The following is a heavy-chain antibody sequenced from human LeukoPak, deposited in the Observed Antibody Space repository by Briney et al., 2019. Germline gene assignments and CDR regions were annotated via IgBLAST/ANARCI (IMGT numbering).Heavy chain of an antibody. Sequence: SVKVSCKASGYTFTGYYMHWVRQAPGQGLEWVGWINPNSGGTNYAQKFQGRVTMTRDTPISTAYMELSRLRSDDTAVYYCARDLCSSTSCRHLYYMDVWGKGTTVTVSS. CDR2: INPNSGGT. D-gene: IGHD2-2*01. CDR3: ARDLCSSTSCRHLYYMDV. J-gene: IGHJ6*03. V-gene: IGHV1-2*02. CDR1: GYTFTGYY.